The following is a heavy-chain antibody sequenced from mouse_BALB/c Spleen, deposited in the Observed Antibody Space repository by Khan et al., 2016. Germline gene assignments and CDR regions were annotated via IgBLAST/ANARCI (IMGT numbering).Heavy chain of an antibody. CDR3: ARAGYYGYLVY. CDR2: INPDSGTI. V-gene: IGHV4-1*02. CDR1: GFDFSRYW. J-gene: IGHJ3*01. D-gene: IGHD1-1*01. Sequence: EVQLLESGGGLVQPGGSLKVSCAATGFDFSRYWMSWVRQAPGKGLEWIGEINPDSGTINYTPSLKVKFIISRDNAKNTLYLQMSKVRSEDTALYYCARAGYYGYLVYWGQGTLVTVSA.